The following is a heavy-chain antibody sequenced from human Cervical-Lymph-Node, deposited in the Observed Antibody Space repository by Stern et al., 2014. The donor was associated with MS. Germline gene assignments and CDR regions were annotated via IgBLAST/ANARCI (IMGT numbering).Heavy chain of an antibody. D-gene: IGHD1-1*01. CDR1: GGTSSSQA. V-gene: IGHV1-69*01. Sequence: QVQLVESEAEVKKPGSSVKVSCKASGGTSSSQAISWVRQAPGQGLEWLGGIIPIFGAAHYAQKLQGRVTITADESTSTAYMELRSLRSEDTAVYYCARDEIGQTTTHYYYYGMDVWGQGTTVTVSS. CDR3: ARDEIGQTTTHYYYYGMDV. J-gene: IGHJ6*02. CDR2: IIPIFGAA.